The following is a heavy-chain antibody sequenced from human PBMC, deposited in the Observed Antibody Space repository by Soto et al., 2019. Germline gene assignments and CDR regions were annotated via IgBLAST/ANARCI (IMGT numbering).Heavy chain of an antibody. D-gene: IGHD3-3*01. Sequence: SETLSLTCAVYGGSFSGYYWSWIRQPPGKGLEWIGEINHSGSANYNPSLKSRVTMSTDTSTNQFSLKLSSVTAADTAVYYCMRPPINYDSDVWGKGTTVTVSS. V-gene: IGHV4-34*01. CDR3: MRPPINYDSDV. CDR2: INHSGSA. CDR1: GGSFSGYY. J-gene: IGHJ6*04.